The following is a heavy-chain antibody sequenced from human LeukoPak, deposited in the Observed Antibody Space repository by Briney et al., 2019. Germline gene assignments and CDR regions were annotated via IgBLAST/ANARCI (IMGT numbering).Heavy chain of an antibody. CDR2: INQDGSGK. CDR1: GFTFNNYW. V-gene: IGHV3-7*01. CDR3: AKASIAGAIGVLDY. Sequence: GGSLRLSCAAFGFTFNNYWTSWVRQAPGKGLEWVANINQDGSGKHYVDSVKGRFTISRDNAKNSLYLQMNSLRAEDTAVYFCAKASIAGAIGVLDYWGQGTLVTVSS. D-gene: IGHD1-26*01. J-gene: IGHJ4*02.